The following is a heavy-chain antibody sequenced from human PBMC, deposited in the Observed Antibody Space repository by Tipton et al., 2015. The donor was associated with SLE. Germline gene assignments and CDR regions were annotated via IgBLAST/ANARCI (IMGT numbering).Heavy chain of an antibody. CDR1: GFTFSSYS. Sequence: GSLRLSCAASGFTFSSYSMNWVRQAPGKGLEWVSSISSSSRYIYYTDSVKGRFTISRDNAKNSLYLQMNSLRAEDTAVYYCASGSGWYGGFDYWGQGTLVTVSS. CDR2: ISSSSRYI. V-gene: IGHV3-21*01. D-gene: IGHD6-19*01. CDR3: ASGSGWYGGFDY. J-gene: IGHJ4*02.